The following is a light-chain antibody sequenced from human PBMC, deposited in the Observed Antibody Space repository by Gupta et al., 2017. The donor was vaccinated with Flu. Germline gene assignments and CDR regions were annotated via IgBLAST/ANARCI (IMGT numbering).Light chain of an antibody. CDR2: WAS. J-gene: IGKJ1*01. Sequence: KNYLGWYQQKPGQPPRLLIFWASTRASGVSDRFSGRGSGTDFTLNIRSVQAEDVAVYYCQQRIQTPFTFGQGTKVEIK. V-gene: IGKV4-1*01. CDR3: QQRIQTPFT. CDR1: KNY.